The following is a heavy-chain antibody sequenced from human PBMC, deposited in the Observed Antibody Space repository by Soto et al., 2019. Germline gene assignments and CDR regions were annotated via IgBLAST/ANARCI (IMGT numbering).Heavy chain of an antibody. V-gene: IGHV3-48*01. CDR2: ISSSSSSVI. CDR1: GFILSDCA. CDR3: ARDLSWGSNWYYYMDV. J-gene: IGHJ6*03. Sequence: HPGGSLRLSCATSGFILSDCAMNWVRQAPGKGLEWVSYISSSSSSVIDYADSVKGRFTVSRDNARNSLYLQMNSLRAEDTAVFYCARDLSWGSNWYYYMDVWGKGTTVTVSS. D-gene: IGHD7-27*01.